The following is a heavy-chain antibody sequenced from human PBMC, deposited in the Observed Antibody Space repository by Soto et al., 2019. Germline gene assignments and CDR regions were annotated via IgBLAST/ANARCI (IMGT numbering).Heavy chain of an antibody. CDR1: GGSISTYY. Sequence: QVQLQESGPGLVKPSETLSLTCTVSGGSISTYYWSWIRQPPGKGLEWIGYIYYSGSTNYNPSLKSRVTISVDTSKNPFSLKLSSVTAADTAVYYCARANYDFLTGYYPDYFDYWGQGTLVTVSS. V-gene: IGHV4-59*01. CDR2: IYYSGST. J-gene: IGHJ4*02. CDR3: ARANYDFLTGYYPDYFDY. D-gene: IGHD3-9*01.